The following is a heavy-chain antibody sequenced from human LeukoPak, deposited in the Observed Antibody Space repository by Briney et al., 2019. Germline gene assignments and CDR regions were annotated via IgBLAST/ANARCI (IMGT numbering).Heavy chain of an antibody. J-gene: IGHJ4*02. D-gene: IGHD6-13*01. V-gene: IGHV4-34*01. CDR3: ARVEQQLVSTFDY. Sequence: PSETLSLTCAVYGGSFSGYYWSWIRQPPGKGLEWIGEINHSGSTNYNPSLKSRVTISVDTSKNQFSLKLSSVTAADTAVYYCARVEQQLVSTFDYWGQGTLVTVSS. CDR1: GGSFSGYY. CDR2: INHSGST.